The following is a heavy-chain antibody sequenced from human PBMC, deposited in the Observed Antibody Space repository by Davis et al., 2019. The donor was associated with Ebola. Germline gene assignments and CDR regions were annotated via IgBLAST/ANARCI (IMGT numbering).Heavy chain of an antibody. J-gene: IGHJ4*02. CDR2: IIPIFGTA. V-gene: IGHV1-69*06. CDR3: ARAQSPYQPLLYGLDY. D-gene: IGHD2-2*02. Sequence: AASVKVSCKASGGTFSSYAISWVRQAPGQELEWMGGIIPIFGTANYAQKFQGRVTITADKSTSTAYMELSSLRSEDTAVYYCARAQSPYQPLLYGLDYWGQGTLVTVSS. CDR1: GGTFSSYA.